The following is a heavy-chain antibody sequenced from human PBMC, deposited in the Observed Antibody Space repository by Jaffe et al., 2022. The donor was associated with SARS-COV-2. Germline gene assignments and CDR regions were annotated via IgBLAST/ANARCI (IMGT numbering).Heavy chain of an antibody. V-gene: IGHV3-15*01. J-gene: IGHJ4*02. Sequence: EVQLVESGGGLVKPGGSLRLSCAASGFTFSNAWMSWVRQAPGKGLEWVGRIKSKTDGGTTDYAAPVKGRFTISRDDSKNTLYLQMNSLKTEDTAVYYCTTDNLGYGSGSEPFDYWGQGTLVTVSS. CDR1: GFTFSNAW. CDR2: IKSKTDGGTT. D-gene: IGHD3-10*01. CDR3: TTDNLGYGSGSEPFDY.